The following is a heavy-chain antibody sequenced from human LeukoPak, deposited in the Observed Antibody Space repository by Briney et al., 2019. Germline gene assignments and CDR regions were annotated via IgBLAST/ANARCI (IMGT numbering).Heavy chain of an antibody. V-gene: IGHV3-11*01. Sequence: GGSLRLYCAASGFTFSDYYMSWIRQAPGKGLEWVSYISSSGSSRYYADSVQGRFTISRDNARNSLYLQMNSLRAEDTAVFYCARVTIIRGAKFFDPWGQGTLVTVSS. J-gene: IGHJ5*02. CDR2: ISSSGSSR. D-gene: IGHD3-10*01. CDR3: ARVTIIRGAKFFDP. CDR1: GFTFSDYY.